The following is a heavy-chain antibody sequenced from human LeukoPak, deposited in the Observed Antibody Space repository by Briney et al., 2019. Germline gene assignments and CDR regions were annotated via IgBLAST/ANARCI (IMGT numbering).Heavy chain of an antibody. CDR1: GYSFTNYW. CDR3: ARPQLNIAMAGGDY. Sequence: GESLKISCKGSGYSFTNYWIGWVRPMPGKGLEWMGIIYPGDSDTRYSPSFQGQVTISADKSISTAYLQWSSLKASDTAIYYCARPQLNIAMAGGDYWGQGTLVTVSS. V-gene: IGHV5-51*01. CDR2: IYPGDSDT. D-gene: IGHD6-19*01. J-gene: IGHJ4*02.